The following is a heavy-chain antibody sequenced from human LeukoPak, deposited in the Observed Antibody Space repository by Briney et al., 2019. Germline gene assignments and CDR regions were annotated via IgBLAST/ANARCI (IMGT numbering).Heavy chain of an antibody. J-gene: IGHJ6*03. D-gene: IGHD6-13*01. Sequence: GGSLRLSCAASGFTFSNTWMSWVRQAPGKGLEWVGRIKSKTDGGTTDYAAPVKGRFTISRDDSKNTLYLQMNSLKTEDTAVYYCTTSGYSSNGYYYYYMDVWGKRTPVTVSS. CDR1: GFTFSNTW. CDR3: TTSGYSSNGYYYYYMDV. CDR2: IKSKTDGGTT. V-gene: IGHV3-15*01.